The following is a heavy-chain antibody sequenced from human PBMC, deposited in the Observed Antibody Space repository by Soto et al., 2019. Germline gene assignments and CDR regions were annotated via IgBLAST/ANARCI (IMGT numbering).Heavy chain of an antibody. D-gene: IGHD6-13*01. J-gene: IGHJ6*02. CDR1: GYTLTELS. V-gene: IGHV1-24*01. Sequence: ASVKVSCKVSGYTLTELSRHWVRQAPGKELEWMGGFDPEDGETIYAQKFQGRVTMTEDTSTDTAYMELSSLRSEDTAVYYCATGIAAAGTLIYYYYGMDVWGQGTTVTVSS. CDR2: FDPEDGET. CDR3: ATGIAAAGTLIYYYYGMDV.